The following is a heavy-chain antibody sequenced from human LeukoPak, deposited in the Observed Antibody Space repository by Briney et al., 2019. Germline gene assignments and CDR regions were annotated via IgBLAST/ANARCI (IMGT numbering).Heavy chain of an antibody. CDR3: ARDLSSWLLNWFDP. J-gene: IGHJ5*02. Sequence: ASVKVSCKASGYTSTSYYMHWVRQAPGQGLEWMGIINPSGGSTSYARKFQGRVTMTRDMSTSTVYMELSSLRSEDTAVYYCARDLSSWLLNWFDPWGQGTLVTVSS. V-gene: IGHV1-46*01. CDR2: INPSGGST. D-gene: IGHD6-13*01. CDR1: GYTSTSYY.